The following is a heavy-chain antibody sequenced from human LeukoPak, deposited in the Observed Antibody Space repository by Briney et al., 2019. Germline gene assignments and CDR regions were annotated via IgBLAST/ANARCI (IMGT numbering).Heavy chain of an antibody. CDR2: ISWNSGSI. CDR3: AKVPVAGTNYYYYGMDV. V-gene: IGHV3-9*01. J-gene: IGHJ6*02. Sequence: GGSLRLSCAASGFTFDDYAMHWVRQAPGKGLEWVSGISWNSGSIGYADSVKGRFTISRDNAKNSLYLQMNSLRAEDTALYYCAKVPVAGTNYYYYGMDVWGQWTTVTVSS. CDR1: GFTFDDYA. D-gene: IGHD6-19*01.